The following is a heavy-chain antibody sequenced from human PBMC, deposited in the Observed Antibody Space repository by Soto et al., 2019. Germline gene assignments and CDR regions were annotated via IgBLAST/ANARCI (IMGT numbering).Heavy chain of an antibody. J-gene: IGHJ2*01. CDR1: GFIVSSNY. Sequence: EVQLVETGGALIQPGGSLRLSCAASGFIVSSNYMTWVRQAPGKGLEWVSVIYSGGDTYYADSVKGRFTISRDNSKNTLYLQMNSLRAEDTAVYYCARRHYYDSSNTAHWYFDLWGRGTLLTVS. CDR2: IYSGGDT. D-gene: IGHD3-22*01. V-gene: IGHV3-53*02. CDR3: ARRHYYDSSNTAHWYFDL.